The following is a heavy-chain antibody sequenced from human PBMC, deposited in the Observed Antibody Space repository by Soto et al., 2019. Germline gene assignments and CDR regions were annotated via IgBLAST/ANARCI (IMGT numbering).Heavy chain of an antibody. CDR3: ARVSGWYFLDY. Sequence: QVQLVQSGAEEKKPGASVKVSCKASGYTFTSYAMHWVRQAPGQRLEWMGWINAGNGNTKYSQKFQGRVTITRDTSASTVYRELSILRSEDTAVYYCARVSGWYFLDYWGQGTLVTVSS. CDR1: GYTFTSYA. CDR2: INAGNGNT. J-gene: IGHJ4*02. V-gene: IGHV1-3*05. D-gene: IGHD6-19*01.